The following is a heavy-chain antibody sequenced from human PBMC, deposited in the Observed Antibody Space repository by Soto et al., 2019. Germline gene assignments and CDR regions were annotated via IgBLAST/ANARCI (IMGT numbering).Heavy chain of an antibody. Sequence: SETLSLTCTVSGGSISSYYWSWIRQPPGKGLEWIGYIYYSGSTNYNPSLKSRVTISVDTSKNQFSLKLSSVTAADTAVYYCAKLPASGADYWGQGTLVTVSS. J-gene: IGHJ4*02. CDR1: GGSISSYY. V-gene: IGHV4-59*08. D-gene: IGHD2-2*01. CDR3: AKLPASGADY. CDR2: IYYSGST.